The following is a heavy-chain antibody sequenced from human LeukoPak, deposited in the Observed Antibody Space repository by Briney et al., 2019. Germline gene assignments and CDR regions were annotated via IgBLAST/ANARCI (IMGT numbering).Heavy chain of an antibody. D-gene: IGHD3-3*01. CDR2: IIPILGIA. V-gene: IGHV1-69*04. Sequence: SVKVSCKASGGTFSSYAISWVRQAPGQGLEWMGRIIPILGIANYAQKFQGRVTITADKSTSTAYMELSNLRSEDTAVYYRARVLRFLEWLPHDGYYYYGMDVWGQGTTVTVSS. CDR3: ARVLRFLEWLPHDGYYYYGMDV. J-gene: IGHJ6*02. CDR1: GGTFSSYA.